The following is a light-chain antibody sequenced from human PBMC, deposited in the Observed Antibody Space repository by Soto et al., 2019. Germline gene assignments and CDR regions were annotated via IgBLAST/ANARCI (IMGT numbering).Light chain of an antibody. CDR1: QSVSSK. J-gene: IGKJ4*01. Sequence: ETVMTQSPATLALSPGEIATLSCRARQSVSSKLVWYQQKPGQSPRFLIYGASTRATGIPARFRGSGSGTAFTLPISSRQCEDFAGYYCRQYNYCSPAFGGGPKVEIK. CDR2: GAS. V-gene: IGKV3-15*01. CDR3: RQYNYCSPA.